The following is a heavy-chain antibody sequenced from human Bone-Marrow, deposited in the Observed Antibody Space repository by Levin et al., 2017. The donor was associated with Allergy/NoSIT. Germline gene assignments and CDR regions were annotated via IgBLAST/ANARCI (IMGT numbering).Heavy chain of an antibody. V-gene: IGHV3-48*03. CDR1: GFLFNNYE. CDR3: AREIRGSSDNWFDP. D-gene: IGHD2-2*01. J-gene: IGHJ5*02. Sequence: GGSLRLSCTASGFLFNNYEMSWIRQAPGKGLEWVSYISSSGSTLHYAEAVKGRFTISRDNAKNSLYLQMNNLRVEDTATYYCAREIRGSSDNWFDPWGQGALVTVSS. CDR2: ISSSGSTL.